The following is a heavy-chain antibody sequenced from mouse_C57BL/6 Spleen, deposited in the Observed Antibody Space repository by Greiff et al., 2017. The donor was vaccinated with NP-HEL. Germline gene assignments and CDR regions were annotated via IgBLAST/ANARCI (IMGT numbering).Heavy chain of an antibody. D-gene: IGHD2-3*01. CDR2: INPNNGGT. J-gene: IGHJ2*01. CDR3: ARFRYDGYYFDY. Sequence: LQQSGPELVKPGASVKIPCKASGYTFTDYNMDWVKQSHGKSLEWIGDINPNNGGTIYNQKFKGKATLTVDKSSSTAYMELRSLTSEDTAVYYCARFRYDGYYFDYWGQGTTLTVSS. V-gene: IGHV1-18*01. CDR1: GYTFTDYN.